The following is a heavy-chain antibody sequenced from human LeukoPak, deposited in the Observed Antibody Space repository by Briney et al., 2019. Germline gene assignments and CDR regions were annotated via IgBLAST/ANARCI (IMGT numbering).Heavy chain of an antibody. CDR2: IIPIFGTA. V-gene: IGHV1-69*13. CDR1: GGTFSSYA. Sequence: ASVKVSCKASGGTFSSYAISWVRQAPGQGLEWMGGIIPIFGTANYAQKFQGRVTITADESTSTAYMELSSLRSEDTAVYYCARSFHRWLVYPSNYYYYYGMDVWGQGTTVTVSS. J-gene: IGHJ6*02. D-gene: IGHD6-19*01. CDR3: ARSFHRWLVYPSNYYYYYGMDV.